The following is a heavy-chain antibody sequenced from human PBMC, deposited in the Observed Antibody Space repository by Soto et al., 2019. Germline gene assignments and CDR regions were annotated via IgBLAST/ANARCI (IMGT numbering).Heavy chain of an antibody. V-gene: IGHV3-7*01. J-gene: IGHJ4*02. CDR3: SWTAGY. CDR1: IFTLRSYW. CDR2: IKEDGSET. Sequence: GSLRLSCAPSIFTLRSYWMKWVRQAPGKGLEWVATIKEDGSETFYVDSVRGRFTISRDNIKNSLYLQMNSLRAEDTAVYYCSWTAGYWGQGTPVTVSS.